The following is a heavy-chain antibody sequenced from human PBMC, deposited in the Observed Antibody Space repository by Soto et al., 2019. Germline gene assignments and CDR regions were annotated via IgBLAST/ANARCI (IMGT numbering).Heavy chain of an antibody. V-gene: IGHV4-59*01. J-gene: IGHJ4*02. Sequence: SETLSLTCTVSGGSISSYYWSWIRQTPVKGLEWIGYIYYKGSTNYNPSLKSRVTISVDTSNNQFSLKLSSVTAADTAVYYCAREVEYYYDSSGYFDYWGQGTLVTVSS. CDR2: IYYKGST. D-gene: IGHD3-22*01. CDR1: GGSISSYY. CDR3: AREVEYYYDSSGYFDY.